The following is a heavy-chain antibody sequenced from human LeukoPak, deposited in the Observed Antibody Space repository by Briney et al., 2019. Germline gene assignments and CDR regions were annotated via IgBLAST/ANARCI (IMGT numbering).Heavy chain of an antibody. V-gene: IGHV3-64*01. CDR1: GFTFSSYA. D-gene: IGHD3-16*01. CDR2: ISSNGGST. J-gene: IGHJ6*03. Sequence: PGGSLRLSCAASGFTFSSYAMHWVRQAPGKGLEYVSAISSNGGSTYYANSVKGRFTISRDNSKNTLYLQMGSLRAEDMAVYYCARSRGYYYYYMDVWGKGTTVTVSS. CDR3: ARSRGYYYYYMDV.